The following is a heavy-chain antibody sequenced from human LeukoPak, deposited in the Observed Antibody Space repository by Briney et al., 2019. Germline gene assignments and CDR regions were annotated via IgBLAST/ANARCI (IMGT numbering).Heavy chain of an antibody. CDR1: GGSISSYY. J-gene: IGHJ3*02. Sequence: PSETLSLTCTVSGGSISSYYWSWIRQPPGKGLEWIGYIYYSGSTNYNPSLKSRVTMSVDTSKNQFSLKLSSVTAAATAVYYGGRLLGSSNWAVGDVFEIWGQGTMVTVSS. CDR3: GRLLGSSNWAVGDVFEI. D-gene: IGHD3-10*01. CDR2: IYYSGST. V-gene: IGHV4-59*08.